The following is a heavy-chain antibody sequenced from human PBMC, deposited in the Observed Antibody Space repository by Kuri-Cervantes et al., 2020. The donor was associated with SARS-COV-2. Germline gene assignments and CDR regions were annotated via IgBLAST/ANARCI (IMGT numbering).Heavy chain of an antibody. CDR3: ARRAYGDRGDSYYMDV. J-gene: IGHJ6*03. V-gene: IGHV5-51*01. CDR2: IYPTDSDT. CDR1: GFRFTTYW. D-gene: IGHD4-17*01. Sequence: GESLKISCKGSGFRFTTYWIGWVRQMPGKGLEWMAIIYPTDSDTRYSPSFQGQVIISADKSISTAFLQWSSLKASDTAMYYCARRAYGDRGDSYYMDVWGKGTTVTVSS.